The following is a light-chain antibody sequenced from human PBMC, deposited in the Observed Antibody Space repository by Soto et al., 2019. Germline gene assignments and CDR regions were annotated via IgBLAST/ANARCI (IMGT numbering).Light chain of an antibody. CDR1: QSLSTYS. V-gene: IGKV3-20*01. J-gene: IGKJ3*01. CDR2: AAS. CDR3: QQYEASPRT. Sequence: EIVLTQSPGTLSLSPGERATLSCRASQSLSTYSLAWYQQKPGQTPRLLIYAASTRDTDIPDRFNGSGSGTDFSLTISRLEPEDVALYYCQQYEASPRTFGPGTKVDVK.